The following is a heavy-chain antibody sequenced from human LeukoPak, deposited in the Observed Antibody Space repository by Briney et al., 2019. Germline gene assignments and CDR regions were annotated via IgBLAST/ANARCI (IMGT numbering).Heavy chain of an antibody. CDR1: AFTLSRSW. D-gene: IGHD3-10*01. CDR3: ARDRDLSLSPRSAQATMVRGVLGAFDI. Sequence: GGSLRLSCAASAFTLSRSWMHWVRQAPGKGLVWVSRINPDGSMTSYVDSVKGRFTISRDNAKNTLYLQMNSLRVEDTAVYYCARDRDLSLSPRSAQATMVRGVLGAFDIWGQGTMVTVSS. V-gene: IGHV3-74*01. CDR2: INPDGSMT. J-gene: IGHJ3*02.